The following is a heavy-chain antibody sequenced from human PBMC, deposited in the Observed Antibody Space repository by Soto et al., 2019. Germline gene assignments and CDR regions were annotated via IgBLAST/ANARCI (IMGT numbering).Heavy chain of an antibody. Sequence: ASVKVSCKASEYTFTSYDINWVRQGPGQGLEWMGWMNPNSGNTGYAQKFHGRVTMTRDTSISTAYMELNSLRSEDSPVYYCERGERACTSASCYDHWGHGGLVTVS. CDR1: EYTFTSYD. CDR3: ERGERACTSASCYDH. V-gene: IGHV1-8*01. J-gene: IGHJ4*03. D-gene: IGHD1-26*01. CDR2: MNPNSGNT.